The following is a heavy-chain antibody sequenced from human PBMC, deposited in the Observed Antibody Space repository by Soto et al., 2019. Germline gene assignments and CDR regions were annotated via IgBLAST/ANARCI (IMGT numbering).Heavy chain of an antibody. V-gene: IGHV3-13*01. D-gene: IGHD3-16*01. CDR2: IGTAGDT. Sequence: EVHLVESGGDLVQPGGSLRLSCAASGFTFSSYDFHWVRQATGKGLEWVSGIGTAGDTYYAGSVKGRFIMSRENAKNSLYLQMNSLRVGDTAVYYCTGGADGFDYWGQGTLVTVSS. CDR1: GFTFSSYD. CDR3: TGGADGFDY. J-gene: IGHJ4*02.